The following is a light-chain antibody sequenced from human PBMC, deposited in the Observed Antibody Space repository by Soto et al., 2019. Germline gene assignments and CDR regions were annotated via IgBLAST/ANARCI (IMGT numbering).Light chain of an antibody. Sequence: EIVLTQSPGTLSLSPGERAIFSCRASESVTRSCLAWFQQRPGQAPRLLIYGASNRATGIPGRFSGSGSGPDFTLTINRRELEDVAVYYCHQYGSSPKTFGQGTQVEIK. V-gene: IGKV3-20*01. J-gene: IGKJ1*01. CDR1: ESVTRSC. CDR3: HQYGSSPKT. CDR2: GAS.